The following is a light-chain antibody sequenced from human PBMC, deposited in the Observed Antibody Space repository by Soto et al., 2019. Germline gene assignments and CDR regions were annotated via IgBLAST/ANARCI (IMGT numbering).Light chain of an antibody. J-gene: IGLJ3*02. V-gene: IGLV4-69*01. CDR2: INSDGSH. CDR3: QSLGTGIQV. CDR1: SGHSTYA. Sequence: QTVVTQSPSASASLGASVKLTCTLSSGHSTYAIAWHQQQSEKGPRFLMKINSDGSHSKGDGFFDRFSGSSSGAERYLTISSLQSEDEADYYCQSLGTGIQVFGGGTKVTVL.